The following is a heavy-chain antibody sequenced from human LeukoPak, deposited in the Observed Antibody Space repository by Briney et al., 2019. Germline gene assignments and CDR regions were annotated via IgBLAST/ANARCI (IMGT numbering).Heavy chain of an antibody. CDR1: GYTLTELS. D-gene: IGHD3-22*01. J-gene: IGHJ4*02. Sequence: ASVKVSCKVSGYTLTELSMHWVRQAPGKGLEWMGGFDPEDGETIYAQKFQGRVTMTEDTSTDTAYMELSSLRSEDTAVYYCATDLAGPNYYYDSSVPGHFDYWGQGALVTVSS. V-gene: IGHV1-24*01. CDR3: ATDLAGPNYYYDSSVPGHFDY. CDR2: FDPEDGET.